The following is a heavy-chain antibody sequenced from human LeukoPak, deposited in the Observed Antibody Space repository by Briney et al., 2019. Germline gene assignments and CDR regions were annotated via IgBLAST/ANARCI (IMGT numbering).Heavy chain of an antibody. V-gene: IGHV3-21*01. CDR2: ISSSSSYI. D-gene: IGHD2-15*01. CDR1: GFTFSSYS. Sequence: GGSLRLSCAASGFTFSSYSMNWVRQAPGKGLEWVSSISSSSSYIYYADSVKGRFTISRDNAKNSLYLQMNSLRAEDTAVYYCARGLSWSQYCSGGSCYSDRMTYFDYWGQGTLVTVSS. J-gene: IGHJ4*02. CDR3: ARGLSWSQYCSGGSCYSDRMTYFDY.